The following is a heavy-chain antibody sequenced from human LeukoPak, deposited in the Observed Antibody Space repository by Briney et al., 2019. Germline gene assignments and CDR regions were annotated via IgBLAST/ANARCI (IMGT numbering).Heavy chain of an antibody. CDR1: GYIFTAYY. V-gene: IGHV1-2*02. Sequence: GASVKVSCKASGYIFTAYYMHWVRQAPGQGLEWMGWINPNSGATKYAQEFQGRVSMTRDTSISTAYMDLSALRSDDTAVYYCARGSVGPYDSSGYYSFDYWGQGTLVTVSS. CDR2: INPNSGAT. D-gene: IGHD3-22*01. J-gene: IGHJ4*02. CDR3: ARGSVGPYDSSGYYSFDY.